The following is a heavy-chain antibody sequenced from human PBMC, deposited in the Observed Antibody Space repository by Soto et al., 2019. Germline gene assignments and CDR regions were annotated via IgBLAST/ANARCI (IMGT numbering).Heavy chain of an antibody. Sequence: SVKVSCKASGGTFSSYAISWVRQAPGQGLEWMGGIIPIFGTANYAQKFQGRVTITADESTSTAYMELSSLRSEDTAVYYCASCSAGSCYPTLALDYWGQGTLVTVSS. J-gene: IGHJ4*02. CDR3: ASCSAGSCYPTLALDY. V-gene: IGHV1-69*13. CDR1: GGTFSSYA. CDR2: IIPIFGTA. D-gene: IGHD2-15*01.